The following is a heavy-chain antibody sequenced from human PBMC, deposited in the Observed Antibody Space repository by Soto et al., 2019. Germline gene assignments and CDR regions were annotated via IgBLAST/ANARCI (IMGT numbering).Heavy chain of an antibody. CDR1: GYTFSAYY. J-gene: IGHJ5*02. CDR3: ARTALRGRSWYYEWFDP. Sequence: QVQLVQSGAEVKTPGASVKLSCTASGYTFSAYYMHWLRQAPGQGLEWVGVINPSGGSASYAQKSQGRVTMTRDTSTDTVYMDLSSLRFEDTAVYYCARTALRGRSWYYEWFDPWGQGTLVTVSS. CDR2: INPSGGSA. V-gene: IGHV1-46*01. D-gene: IGHD6-13*01.